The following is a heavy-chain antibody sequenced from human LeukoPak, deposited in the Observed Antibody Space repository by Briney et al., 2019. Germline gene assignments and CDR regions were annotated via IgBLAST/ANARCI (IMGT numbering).Heavy chain of an antibody. D-gene: IGHD3-10*01. CDR3: ARLFTMVRGGMDV. J-gene: IGHJ6*04. CDR1: GYSFTSYW. V-gene: IGHV5-51*01. CDR2: IYPGGSDT. Sequence: GESLKISCNGSGYSFTSYWIGWVRQMPGKGVEGMGMIYPGGSDTRYSPSFQGQVTISADKSISTAYLQWSSLKASDTAMYYCARLFTMVRGGMDVWGKGTTVTVSS.